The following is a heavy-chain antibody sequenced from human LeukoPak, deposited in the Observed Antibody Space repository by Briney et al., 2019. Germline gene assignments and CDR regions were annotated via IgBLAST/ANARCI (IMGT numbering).Heavy chain of an antibody. CDR2: TSYDGSNK. CDR1: GFTFSSFS. CDR3: AKGRVGANGYYYYGRDV. D-gene: IGHD1-26*01. J-gene: IGHJ6*02. V-gene: IGHV3-30*18. Sequence: GGSLRLSCAATGFTFSSFSMHWVRQAPGKGLEWVAVTSYDGSNKYYADSVKGRFTISRDNSKNTLYLQMNSLRTEDTAVYYCAKGRVGANGYYYYGRDVGGQGPTVTVSS.